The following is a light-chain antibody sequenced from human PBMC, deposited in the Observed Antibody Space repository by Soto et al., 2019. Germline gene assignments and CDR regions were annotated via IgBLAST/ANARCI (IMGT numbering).Light chain of an antibody. CDR2: GAS. Sequence: IVLAQSPGAVSLSPGERATLSCRASQSVTNSFLAWYQQKPGQAPRLLIYGASRRATGIPDRFTGSGSGTDFTLTISRLEPEDFAVYYCQQYVSSPWAFGQGTRLEI. V-gene: IGKV3-20*01. J-gene: IGKJ5*01. CDR3: QQYVSSPWA. CDR1: QSVTNSF.